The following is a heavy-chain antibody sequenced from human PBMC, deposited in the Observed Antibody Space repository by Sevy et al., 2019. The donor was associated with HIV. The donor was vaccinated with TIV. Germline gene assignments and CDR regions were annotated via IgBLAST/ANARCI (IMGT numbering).Heavy chain of an antibody. Sequence: GGSLRLSCAASGFTFSSYAMSWVRQAPGKGLEWVSSISGSGGSTYYADSLKGRFTISRDNSKNTLYLQVNSLRVEDTAVYYCAKNPGVGSYYYMDVWGKGTTVTVSS. V-gene: IGHV3-23*01. CDR1: GFTFSSYA. CDR3: AKNPGVGSYYYMDV. D-gene: IGHD1-26*01. CDR2: ISGSGGST. J-gene: IGHJ6*03.